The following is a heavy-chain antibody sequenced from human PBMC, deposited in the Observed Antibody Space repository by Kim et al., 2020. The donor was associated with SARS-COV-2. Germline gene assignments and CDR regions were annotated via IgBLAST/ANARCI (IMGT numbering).Heavy chain of an antibody. J-gene: IGHJ4*02. V-gene: IGHV4-59*01. CDR2: IYYSWST. CDR1: GGSISSYY. Sequence: SETLSLTCTVSGGSISSYYWSWIRQPPGKGLEWMGYIYYSWSTNSNSTLKSRGTITVDAYTNQISLTLSPVTAADTAASDCARGFDYWGQGTLGSVSS. CDR3: ARGFDY.